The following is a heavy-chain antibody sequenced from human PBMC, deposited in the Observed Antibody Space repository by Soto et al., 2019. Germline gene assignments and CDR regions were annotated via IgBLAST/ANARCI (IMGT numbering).Heavy chain of an antibody. Sequence: PGGSLRFSCAASGFTFSSYAMSWVRQAPGKGLEWVSAISGSGGSTYYADSVKGRFTISRDNSKNTLYLQMNSLRAADTAMYFCVRIRYQLPSSVLWLDPWGQGTPVTVSS. V-gene: IGHV3-23*01. CDR1: GFTFSSYA. J-gene: IGHJ5*02. CDR3: VRIRYQLPSSVLWLDP. CDR2: ISGSGGST. D-gene: IGHD3-16*01.